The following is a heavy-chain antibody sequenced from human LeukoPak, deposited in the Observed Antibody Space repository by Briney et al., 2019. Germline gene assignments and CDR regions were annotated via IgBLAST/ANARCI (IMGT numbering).Heavy chain of an antibody. CDR1: GYTLTDHY. CDR3: ARGAAVGQTRDY. J-gene: IGHJ4*02. CDR2: INPSSGDA. D-gene: IGHD6-13*01. Sequence: ASVKVSCKASGYTLTDHYMHWVRQAPGQGLEWMGRINPSSGDANYAQRFQGRVFMTRDTSISTVYMELSGLRSDDTAVYYCARGAAVGQTRDYWGQGTLVTVSS. V-gene: IGHV1-2*06.